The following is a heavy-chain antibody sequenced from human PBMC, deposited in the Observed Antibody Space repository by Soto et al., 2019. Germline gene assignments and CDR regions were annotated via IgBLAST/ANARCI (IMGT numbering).Heavy chain of an antibody. J-gene: IGHJ4*02. Sequence: EVQLLESGGGLVQPGGSLRLSCAPAGFTFSSYAMSWVRQAQGKGLEWVSAISGSGGSTYYADSVKGRFTISRDNSKNTLYLQMNSLRAEDTAVYYCAKTVVLMVYQPMLWDYWGQGPLVTVSS. D-gene: IGHD2-8*01. CDR1: GFTFSSYA. CDR3: AKTVVLMVYQPMLWDY. CDR2: ISGSGGST. V-gene: IGHV3-23*01.